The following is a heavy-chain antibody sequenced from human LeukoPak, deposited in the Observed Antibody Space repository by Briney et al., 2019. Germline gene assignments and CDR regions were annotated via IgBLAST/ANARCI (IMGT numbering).Heavy chain of an antibody. J-gene: IGHJ4*02. CDR1: GYPFNNYD. V-gene: IGHV1-8*01. Sequence: ASVKVSCKASGYPFNNYDINWVRQATGQGLEWMGWMNPHSGKTGYAQNFQGRVTMTRDTSISTAYMELSRLRYDDTAVYYCARSFTMVRGGDYGGQGTLVTVSS. D-gene: IGHD3-10*01. CDR3: ARSFTMVRGGDY. CDR2: MNPHSGKT.